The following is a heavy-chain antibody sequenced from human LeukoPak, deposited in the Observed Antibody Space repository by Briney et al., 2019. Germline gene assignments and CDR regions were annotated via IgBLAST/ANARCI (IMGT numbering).Heavy chain of an antibody. CDR3: ARPLMYYYGSETYFWFDP. CDR2: IKQDGSEQ. D-gene: IGHD3-10*01. Sequence: GGSLRLSCAASGFSFSSYAMSWVRQAPGKGLEWVANIKQDGSEQYYVDSVKGRFTISRGNAKNSLSLQMNSLRAEDTAVYYCARPLMYYYGSETYFWFDPWGQGTLVTVSS. V-gene: IGHV3-7*01. J-gene: IGHJ5*02. CDR1: GFSFSSYA.